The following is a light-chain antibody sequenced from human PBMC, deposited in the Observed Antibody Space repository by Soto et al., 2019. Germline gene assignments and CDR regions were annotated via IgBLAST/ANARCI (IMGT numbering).Light chain of an antibody. CDR1: SSDVGLYNY. CDR2: EVS. Sequence: QSALTQPASVSGSPGQSITFSCIGTSSDVGLYNYVSWYQQHPGKAPKLMIFEVSNRPSGVSNRFSGSKSGNTASLTISGLQAEDEAHYYCSSYTSRGTVVFGGGTKVTVL. V-gene: IGLV2-14*01. CDR3: SSYTSRGTVV. J-gene: IGLJ2*01.